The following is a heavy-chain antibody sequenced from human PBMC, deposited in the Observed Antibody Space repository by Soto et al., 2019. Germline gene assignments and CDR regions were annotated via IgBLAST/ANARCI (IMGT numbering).Heavy chain of an antibody. J-gene: IGHJ4*02. CDR2: IYHTGNT. CDR3: ARDSRAADGNRRYYFEY. Sequence: KPXETLSVPCAVCGGSISSSRWWSWVRQPPGKGREWIGEIYHTGNTNYNPSLESRVTISVDKSKNQFSLNLNSVTAAETAVYYCARDSRAADGNRRYYFEYWGQGTLVTVS. D-gene: IGHD6-13*01. CDR1: GGSISSSRW. V-gene: IGHV4-4*02.